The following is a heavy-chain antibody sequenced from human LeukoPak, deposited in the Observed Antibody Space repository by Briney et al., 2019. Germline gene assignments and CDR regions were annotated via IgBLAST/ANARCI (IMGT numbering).Heavy chain of an antibody. D-gene: IGHD3-22*01. Sequence: GGSLRLSCAASGFTFSDYYMSWILQAPGKGLQWFSYISTSGSTIYYADCVKGRFTISRENAKNSLYLQMNRLRAEDTAVYYCARLGDSSGYYRYNYYYYYYIDVWGKGTTVTVSS. CDR1: GFTFSDYY. J-gene: IGHJ6*03. CDR3: ARLGDSSGYYRYNYYYYYYIDV. V-gene: IGHV3-11*04. CDR2: ISTSGSTI.